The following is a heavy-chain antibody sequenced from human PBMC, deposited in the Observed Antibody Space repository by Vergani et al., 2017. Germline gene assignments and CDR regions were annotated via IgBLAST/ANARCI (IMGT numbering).Heavy chain of an antibody. D-gene: IGHD2-15*01. J-gene: IGHJ4*02. CDR2: IHTGGST. CDR1: GSSINPSSSF. CDR3: ARSRPYCTSGSCPAI. Sequence: QLQLQESGPGLVKPSETLSLICTVSGSSINPSSSFWGWIRQSPGKGLEWIGHIHTGGSTDLNPSFKSRVSISVDTSKSQFSLKLNSVTVADPAVYYCARSRPYCTSGSCPAIWGQGTLVTVSS. V-gene: IGHV4-39*07.